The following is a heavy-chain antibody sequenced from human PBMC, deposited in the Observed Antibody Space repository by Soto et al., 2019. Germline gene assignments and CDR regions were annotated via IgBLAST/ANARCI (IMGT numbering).Heavy chain of an antibody. CDR2: TGGSGTGGRT. D-gene: IGHD5-12*01. V-gene: IGHV3-23*01. Sequence: EVHLLESGGDLVQPGGSLRLSCTASGLTFSNYAMSWVRQAPGKGLEWVSATGGSGTGGRTYYADSVKGRFTISRVNSKNTVYHQMNRLKADDTAVYYCAKSPGGLDGYTSEYYGLDVWGQGTTVTVAS. CDR3: AKSPGGLDGYTSEYYGLDV. J-gene: IGHJ6*02. CDR1: GLTFSNYA.